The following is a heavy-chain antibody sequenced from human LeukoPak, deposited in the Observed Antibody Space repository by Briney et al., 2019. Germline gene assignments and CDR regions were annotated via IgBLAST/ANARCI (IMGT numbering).Heavy chain of an antibody. D-gene: IGHD3-3*01. Sequence: PSETLSLTCAVYGGSFSGYYWSWIRQPPGKGLEWIGEINHSGSTNYNPSLKSRVTISVDTSKNQFSLKLSSVTAADTAVYYCARGPYYDFWSGYHPIDYWGQETLVTVSS. CDR2: INHSGST. J-gene: IGHJ4*02. CDR1: GGSFSGYY. V-gene: IGHV4-34*01. CDR3: ARGPYYDFWSGYHPIDY.